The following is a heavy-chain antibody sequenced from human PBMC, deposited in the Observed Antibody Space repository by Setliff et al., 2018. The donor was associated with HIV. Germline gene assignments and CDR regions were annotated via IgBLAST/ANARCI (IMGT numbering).Heavy chain of an antibody. CDR2: INAGNGNA. CDR3: ARVACSGGSCYSYFQH. D-gene: IGHD2-15*01. J-gene: IGHJ1*01. Sequence: ASVKVSCKASGYTFTTYALHWVRQAPGQRLEWMGWINAGNGNAKYSQKFQGRVTITRDTSASTAYMELSSLTTEDTAVYYCARVACSGGSCYSYFQHWGQGTLVTVSS. V-gene: IGHV1-3*01. CDR1: GYTFTTYA.